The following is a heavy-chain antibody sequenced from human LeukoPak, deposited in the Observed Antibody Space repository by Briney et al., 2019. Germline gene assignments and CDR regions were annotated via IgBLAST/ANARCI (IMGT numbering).Heavy chain of an antibody. CDR1: GFTFSSYW. D-gene: IGHD6-19*01. CDR2: IKQDGSEK. CDR3: ARTVGWYAGDY. J-gene: IGHJ4*02. Sequence: GGSLRLSCAASGFTFSSYWMNWVRQAPGKGLEWVAIIKQDGSEKYYVDSVKGRFTVSRDNAKNSLYLQMNPLRADDTAVYYCARTVGWYAGDYWGQGTLVTVSS. V-gene: IGHV3-7*05.